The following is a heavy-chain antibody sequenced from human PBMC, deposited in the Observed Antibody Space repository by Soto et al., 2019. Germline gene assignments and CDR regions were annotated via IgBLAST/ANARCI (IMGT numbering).Heavy chain of an antibody. CDR3: ARAEDIVVVPAPLDY. CDR1: GFTFSSYA. V-gene: IGHV3-30-3*01. D-gene: IGHD2-2*01. Sequence: GGSLRLSCAASGFTFSSYAMHWVRQAPGKGLEWVAVISYDGSNKYYADSVKGRFTISRDNSRNTLYLQMNSLRAEDTAVYYCARAEDIVVVPAPLDYWGQGTLVTVSS. J-gene: IGHJ4*02. CDR2: ISYDGSNK.